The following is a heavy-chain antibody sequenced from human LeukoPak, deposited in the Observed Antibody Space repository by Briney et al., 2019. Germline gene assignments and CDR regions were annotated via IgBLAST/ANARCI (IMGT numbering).Heavy chain of an antibody. V-gene: IGHV1-18*01. D-gene: IGHD3-9*01. Sequence: GASVKVSCKASGYTFTSYGISWVRQAPGQGLEWMGWISAYNGNTNYAQKLQGRVTMTTDTSTSTAYMELRGLRSDDTAVYYCARGIVHDILTGYYYYYGMDVWGQGTTVTVSS. CDR1: GYTFTSYG. J-gene: IGHJ6*02. CDR2: ISAYNGNT. CDR3: ARGIVHDILTGYYYYYGMDV.